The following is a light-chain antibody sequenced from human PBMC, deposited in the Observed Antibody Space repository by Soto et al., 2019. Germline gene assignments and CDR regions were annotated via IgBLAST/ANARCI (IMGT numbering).Light chain of an antibody. CDR3: QQYGSSPPYT. CDR2: GAS. V-gene: IGKV3-20*01. J-gene: IGKJ2*01. CDR1: QRVSSRY. Sequence: EIVLTQSPGTLSLSPGERATLSCRARQRVSSRYLAWYQQKPGQAPRILIYGASSRATGIPDRFSGSGSGTDFTLTISRLEPEDFAVYYCQQYGSSPPYTFGQGTTLQIK.